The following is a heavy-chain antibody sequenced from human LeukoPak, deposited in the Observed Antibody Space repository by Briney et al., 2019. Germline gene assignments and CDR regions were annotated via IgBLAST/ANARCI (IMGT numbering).Heavy chain of an antibody. CDR3: ARSIAVAGNYFDY. Sequence: SQTLSLTCAISGDSVSSNIAAWNWIRQSPSRGLEWLGRTYSRSKWYNDYAVSVKSRITINPDTSKNQFSLQLSSVTPGDTAVYYCARSIAVAGNYFDYWGQGTLVTVSS. J-gene: IGHJ4*02. CDR1: GDSVSSNIAA. V-gene: IGHV6-1*01. CDR2: TYSRSKWYN. D-gene: IGHD6-19*01.